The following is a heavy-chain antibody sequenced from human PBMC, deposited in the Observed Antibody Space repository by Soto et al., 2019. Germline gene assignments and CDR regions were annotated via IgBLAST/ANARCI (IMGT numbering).Heavy chain of an antibody. Sequence: GGSLRLSCAASGLTFSNTWMNWVRQAPGKGLEWVARIKSTTNGATTDYAAPVKGRFTISRDDSKNTLHLQMNSLKAEDTAVYYCTTSFSYWGQGTLVTVSS. J-gene: IGHJ4*02. D-gene: IGHD3-16*02. CDR2: IKSTTNGATT. CDR3: TTSFSY. V-gene: IGHV3-15*07. CDR1: GLTFSNTW.